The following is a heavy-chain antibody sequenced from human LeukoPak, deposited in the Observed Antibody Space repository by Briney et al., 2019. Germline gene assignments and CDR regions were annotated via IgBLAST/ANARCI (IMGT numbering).Heavy chain of an antibody. CDR2: ISGSGGST. V-gene: IGHV3-23*01. CDR1: GFTFSSYA. Sequence: GGSLRLSCAASGFTFSSYAMSWVRQAPGKGLEWVSAISGSGGSTYYADSVKGRFTISRDNSKNALYLQMNSLRAEDTVVYYCAKCPRSSSSGWFDPWGQGTLVTVSS. CDR3: AKCPRSSSSGWFDP. J-gene: IGHJ5*02. D-gene: IGHD6-6*01.